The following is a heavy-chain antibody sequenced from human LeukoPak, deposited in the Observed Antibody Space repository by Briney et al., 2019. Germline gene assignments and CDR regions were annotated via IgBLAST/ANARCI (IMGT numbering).Heavy chain of an antibody. CDR2: ISGSGGST. CDR3: AKTNDYYGSGSYCDY. V-gene: IGHV3-23*01. CDR1: GFTFSSYA. D-gene: IGHD3-10*01. J-gene: IGHJ4*02. Sequence: GRSLRLSCAASGFTFSSYAMSWVRQAPGKGLEWVSAISGSGGSTYYADSVKGRFTISRDNSKNTLYLQMNSLRAEDTAVYYCAKTNDYYGSGSYCDYWGQGTLVTVSS.